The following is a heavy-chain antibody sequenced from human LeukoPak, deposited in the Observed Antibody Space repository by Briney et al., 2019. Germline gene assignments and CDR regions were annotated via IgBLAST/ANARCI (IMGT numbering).Heavy chain of an antibody. CDR1: GDSISSSSYY. CDR3: ARGGMIAVAGTIDY. CDR2: IYYSGST. D-gene: IGHD6-19*01. Sequence: SETLSLTCTVSGDSISSSSYYWGWIRQPPGKGLEWIGSIYYSGSTYYNPSLKSRVTISVDTSKNQFSLKLSSVTAADTAVYYCARGGMIAVAGTIDYWGQGTLVTVSS. J-gene: IGHJ4*02. V-gene: IGHV4-39*07.